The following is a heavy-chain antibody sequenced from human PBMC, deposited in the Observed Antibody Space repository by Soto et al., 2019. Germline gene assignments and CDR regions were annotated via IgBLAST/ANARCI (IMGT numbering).Heavy chain of an antibody. Sequence: QVQLVESGGGVVQPGRSLRLSCAASGFTFSSYAMHWVRQAPGKGLEWVAVISYDGNNKYYADSVKGRFTVSRDDSKNTLYLQMNSLRTEYTAVYSCVRASGMDVWGQGTTVTVSS. J-gene: IGHJ6*02. V-gene: IGHV3-30-3*01. CDR2: ISYDGNNK. CDR1: GFTFSSYA. CDR3: VRASGMDV.